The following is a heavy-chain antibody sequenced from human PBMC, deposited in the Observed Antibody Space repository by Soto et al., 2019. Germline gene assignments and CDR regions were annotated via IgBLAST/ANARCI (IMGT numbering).Heavy chain of an antibody. V-gene: IGHV4-59*06. Sequence: PSETLSLTCTVSGGSISSYYCAGSRQPPGKGQEWIGNIYYSGSTYYNTSLNSRVTISVDTSKNQFSLKLSSVTAADTAVYYCARDKARIAAAQDETYYGMDVWGQGTTVTVSS. CDR3: ARDKARIAAAQDETYYGMDV. CDR1: GGSISSYY. J-gene: IGHJ6*02. CDR2: IYYSGST. D-gene: IGHD6-13*01.